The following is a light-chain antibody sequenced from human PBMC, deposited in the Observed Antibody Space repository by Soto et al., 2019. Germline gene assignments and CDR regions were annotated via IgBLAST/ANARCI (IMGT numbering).Light chain of an antibody. Sequence: EIVMTQSPATLSVSPGEIATLSCRASQSISSKLAWYQHKPGQAPRLLIFDTSTRAAGIPARFSGSGSGTDFTLTISSLQSEDFAVYYCQQDYNLLWTFGQGTKVDIK. CDR1: QSISSK. V-gene: IGKV3-15*01. J-gene: IGKJ1*01. CDR2: DTS. CDR3: QQDYNLLWT.